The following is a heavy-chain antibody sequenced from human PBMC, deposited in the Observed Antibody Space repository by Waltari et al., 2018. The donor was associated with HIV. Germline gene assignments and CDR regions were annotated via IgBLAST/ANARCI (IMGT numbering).Heavy chain of an antibody. CDR1: GFPFRNYA. D-gene: IGHD6-19*01. CDR3: AKGGRAVAGNWFDP. J-gene: IGHJ5*02. Sequence: EVQLLESGGGLVQPGGSLRLSWAASGFPFRNYAQNWVRQAPGKGLEWVSAISGRGGSTHYADSVKGRFSISRDNSKNTLYLQMNSLRPEDTAIYYCAKGGRAVAGNWFDPWGQGTLVTVSS. CDR2: ISGRGGST. V-gene: IGHV3-23*01.